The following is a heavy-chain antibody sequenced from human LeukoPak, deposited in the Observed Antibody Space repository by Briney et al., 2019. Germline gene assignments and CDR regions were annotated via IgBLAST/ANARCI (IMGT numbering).Heavy chain of an antibody. V-gene: IGHV3-33*01. CDR3: ARVVGPPGQSLYGMDV. D-gene: IGHD3-16*01. Sequence: PGGSLRLSCAASGFTFSSYGMHWVRQAPGKGLEWVAVIWYDGSNKYYADSVKGRFTISRDNAKNSLYLQMNSLRAEDTAVYYCARVVGPPGQSLYGMDVWGQGTTVTVSS. J-gene: IGHJ6*02. CDR2: IWYDGSNK. CDR1: GFTFSSYG.